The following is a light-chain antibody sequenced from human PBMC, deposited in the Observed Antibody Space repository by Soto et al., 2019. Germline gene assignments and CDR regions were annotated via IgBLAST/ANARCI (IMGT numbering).Light chain of an antibody. CDR2: EGS. Sequence: QSVLTQPASVSGSPGQSITISCTGTNSNVGNYIFVSWYQQYPGKAPKLMIYEGSKRPSGVSNRFSGSKSGNTASLTISGLQAEDEADYYCCSYAGSSTWVFGGGTKVTVL. J-gene: IGLJ3*02. CDR3: CSYAGSSTWV. V-gene: IGLV2-23*01. CDR1: NSNVGNYIF.